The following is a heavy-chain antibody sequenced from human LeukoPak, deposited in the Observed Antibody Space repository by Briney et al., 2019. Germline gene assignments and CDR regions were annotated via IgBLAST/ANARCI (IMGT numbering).Heavy chain of an antibody. V-gene: IGHV4-38-2*02. D-gene: IGHD3-3*02. CDR2: VYHGGST. CDR3: ARVHSWSGPDY. Sequence: KTLETLSLTCTVSGYSITNDYYWGWIRQPPGKGLERIGSVYHGGSTYHNPSLRSRVTIFVDTSKNQFSLTLRSVTAADTAVYFCARVHSWSGPDYWGQGTLVTVSS. J-gene: IGHJ4*02. CDR1: GYSITNDYY.